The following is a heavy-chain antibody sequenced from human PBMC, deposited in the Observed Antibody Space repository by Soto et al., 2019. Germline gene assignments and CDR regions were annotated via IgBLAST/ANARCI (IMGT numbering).Heavy chain of an antibody. CDR1: GFIFSDYA. V-gene: IGHV3-30*09. Sequence: QVQLVESGGGVVQPGRSLRISCAASGFIFSDYAMHWVRQAPGKGLEWVAVISYGGDNKYYADSVRGRFAISRDNLKNTLELQMNSLNPEDTAVYHCAKARHSTSWYGLEADFWGQGTLVTGS. CDR3: AKARHSTSWYGLEADF. D-gene: IGHD6-13*01. J-gene: IGHJ4*02. CDR2: ISYGGDNK.